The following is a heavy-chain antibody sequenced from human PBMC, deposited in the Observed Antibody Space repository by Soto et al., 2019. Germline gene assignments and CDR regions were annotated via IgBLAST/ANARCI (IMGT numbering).Heavy chain of an antibody. CDR2: INTGKGNT. CDR1: GYTFTNYA. CDR3: ARAGDDCSAAKCYVIDY. Sequence: RASVKVSCKASGYTFTNYAMHWVRQAPGQRLEWMGWINTGKGNTKISQKFQDRITITSDTSARTAYMDLSSLRSEDTAMYHCARAGDDCSAAKCYVIDYWGQGTLVTVSS. D-gene: IGHD2-2*01. J-gene: IGHJ4*02. V-gene: IGHV1-3*04.